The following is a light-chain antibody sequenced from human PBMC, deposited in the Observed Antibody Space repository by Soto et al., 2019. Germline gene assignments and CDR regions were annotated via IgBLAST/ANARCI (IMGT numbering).Light chain of an antibody. V-gene: IGLV1-47*01. Sequence: LTKPPSANGTHREWVTIFKTESSSNIGSNYVYWYQQLPGTAPKLLIYRNNQRPSGVPDRFSGSKSGTSASLAISGLRSEDEADYYCAAWDDSLSGPVVFGGGTQLTVL. CDR3: AAWDDSLSGPVV. CDR1: SSNIGSNY. J-gene: IGLJ2*01. CDR2: RNN.